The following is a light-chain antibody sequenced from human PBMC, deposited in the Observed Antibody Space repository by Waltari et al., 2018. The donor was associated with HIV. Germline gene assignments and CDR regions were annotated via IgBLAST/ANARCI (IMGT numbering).Light chain of an antibody. CDR2: GAS. V-gene: IGKV3-15*01. CDR3: QQYHDWPPYT. J-gene: IGKJ2*01. Sequence: EIVMTQSPATLSVSPGDTATLYCRASERVSRSLAWYQQKIGQPPRLLIYGASPRATGIPARFSGSDSGSGTHFALTISSLQSEDFAVYYCQQYHDWPPYTFGQGTLLEIK. CDR1: ERVSRS.